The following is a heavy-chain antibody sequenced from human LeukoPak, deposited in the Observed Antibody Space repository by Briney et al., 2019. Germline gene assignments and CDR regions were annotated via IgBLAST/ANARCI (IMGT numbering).Heavy chain of an antibody. CDR3: AGIAAAGTPGFDY. CDR1: GYTFTGYY. J-gene: IGHJ4*02. D-gene: IGHD6-13*01. Sequence: GASVKVSCKASGYTFTGYYIHWVRQAPGQGLEWMGWINPNSGGTNYAQKFQGRVTMTRDTSISTAYMELSRLRSDDTAVYYCAGIAAAGTPGFDYWGQGTLVTVSS. CDR2: INPNSGGT. V-gene: IGHV1-2*02.